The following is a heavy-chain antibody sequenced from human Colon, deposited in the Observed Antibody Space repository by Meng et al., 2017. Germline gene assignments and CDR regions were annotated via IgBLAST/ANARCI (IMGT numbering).Heavy chain of an antibody. V-gene: IGHV1-69*13. D-gene: IGHD2-15*01. Sequence: SVKVSCKASGGTFSSYAISWVRQAPGQGLEWMGGIIPIFGTANYEQKLQGRVTITADESTSTAYMELSRLRSEDTAVYYCAREVVAATQRHGYSYGTFFDYWGQGTLVTVSS. CDR1: GGTFSSYA. CDR3: AREVVAATQRHGYSYGTFFDY. J-gene: IGHJ4*02. CDR2: IIPIFGTA.